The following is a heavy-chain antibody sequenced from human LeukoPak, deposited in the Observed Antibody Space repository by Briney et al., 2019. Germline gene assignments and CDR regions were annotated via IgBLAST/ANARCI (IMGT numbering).Heavy chain of an antibody. CDR2: ISAYNGNT. J-gene: IGHJ6*04. V-gene: IGHV1-18*04. Sequence: ASVKVSCKASGYTFTSYGISWVRQAPGQGLEWMGWISAYNGNTNYAQKLQGRGTMTTDTSTSTAYMELRSLRSDDTAVYYCARDIVVVPAVPYYGMDVWGKGTTVTVSS. CDR1: GYTFTSYG. CDR3: ARDIVVVPAVPYYGMDV. D-gene: IGHD2-2*01.